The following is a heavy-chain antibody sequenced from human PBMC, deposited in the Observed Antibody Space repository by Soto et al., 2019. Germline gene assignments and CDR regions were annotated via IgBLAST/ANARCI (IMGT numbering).Heavy chain of an antibody. CDR3: ARDPVEMRVGDAFDI. V-gene: IGHV3-30-3*01. CDR2: ISYDGSNK. CDR1: GFTFSSYA. D-gene: IGHD1-26*01. Sequence: GGSLRLSCAASGFTFSSYAMHWVRQAPGKGLEWVAVISYDGSNKYYADSVKGRFTISRDNSKTTLYLQMNSLRAEDTAVYYCARDPVEMRVGDAFDIWGQGTMVTVSS. J-gene: IGHJ3*02.